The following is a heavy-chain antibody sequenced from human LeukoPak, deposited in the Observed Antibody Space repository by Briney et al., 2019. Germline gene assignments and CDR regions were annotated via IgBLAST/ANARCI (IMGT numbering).Heavy chain of an antibody. D-gene: IGHD6-19*01. CDR2: INHSGST. V-gene: IGHV4-34*01. Sequence: XETXXLTCAVYGGSFSVXYWSWIXXPPGKXLEWIGEINHSGSTNFNPSLKSRVTISVDTSKNQFSLKLSSVTAADTAVYYCAREWDVAGPDYWGQGTLVTVSS. CDR3: AREWDVAGPDY. J-gene: IGHJ4*02. CDR1: GGSFSVXY.